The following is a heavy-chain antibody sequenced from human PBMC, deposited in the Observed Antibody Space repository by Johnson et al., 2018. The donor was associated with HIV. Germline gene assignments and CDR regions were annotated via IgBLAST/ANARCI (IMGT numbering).Heavy chain of an antibody. V-gene: IGHV3-30-3*01. CDR2: ISYGGNKQ. D-gene: IGHD5-12*01. CDR3: ARDRPSKWLRSNDDAFDI. J-gene: IGHJ3*02. Sequence: QVQLVESGGGVVQPGRSLRLSCAASGFTFSSYAMHWVRQPPGKGLEWVAVISYGGNKQYYADSVKGRFTISRDNSKNTLYLQMNGLRAEDTAVYYCARDRPSKWLRSNDDAFDIWGQGTMVTVSS. CDR1: GFTFSSYA.